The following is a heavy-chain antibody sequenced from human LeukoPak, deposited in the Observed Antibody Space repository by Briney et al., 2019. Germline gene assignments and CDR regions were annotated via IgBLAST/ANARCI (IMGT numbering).Heavy chain of an antibody. V-gene: IGHV3-23*01. CDR2: ISGSGGST. Sequence: GGSLRLSCAASGFTFSSYAMSWVRQAPGKGLEWVSAISGSGGSTYYADSVKGRFTISRDNSKNTLYLQMHSLRADDTAVYYCAKDCRSVTSCYHGYWGQGTLVTVSS. CDR1: GFTFSSYA. CDR3: AKDCRSVTSCYHGY. J-gene: IGHJ4*02. D-gene: IGHD2-2*01.